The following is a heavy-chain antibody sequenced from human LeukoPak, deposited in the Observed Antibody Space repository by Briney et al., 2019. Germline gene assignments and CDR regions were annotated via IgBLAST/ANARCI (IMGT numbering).Heavy chain of an antibody. D-gene: IGHD3-3*01. V-gene: IGHV3-21*01. Sequence: PGGSLRLSCAASGFTFSSYSMNWVRQAPGKGLEWVSSISSSSSYIYYADSVKGRFTISRDNAKNSLYLQMNSLRAEDTAVYYCASTIFGVVIPEHNYWGQGTLVTVSS. CDR1: GFTFSSYS. CDR3: ASTIFGVVIPEHNY. J-gene: IGHJ4*02. CDR2: ISSSSSYI.